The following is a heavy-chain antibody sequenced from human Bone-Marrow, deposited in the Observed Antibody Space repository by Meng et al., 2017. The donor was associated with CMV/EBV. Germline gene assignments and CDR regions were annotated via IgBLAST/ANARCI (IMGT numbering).Heavy chain of an antibody. CDR3: AHRLLYDFWSGRRLGGFDP. J-gene: IGHJ5*02. CDR1: GFSLSTSGVG. V-gene: IGHV2-5*01. CDR2: IYWNDDK. D-gene: IGHD3-3*01. Sequence: SGPTLVKPTQTLTLTCTFSGFSLSTSGVGVGWIRQPPGKALEWIALIYWNDDKRYSPSRKSRITITKDNSKIQVVLTMTNMDPVDTATYYSAHRLLYDFWSGRRLGGFDPWGQGTLVTVSS.